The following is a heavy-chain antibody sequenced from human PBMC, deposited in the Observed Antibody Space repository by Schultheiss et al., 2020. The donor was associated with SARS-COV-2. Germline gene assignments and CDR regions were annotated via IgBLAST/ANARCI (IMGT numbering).Heavy chain of an antibody. Sequence: SQTLSLTCTVSGGSISSYYWSWIRQPPGKGLEWIGYIYYSGSTNYNPSLKSRVTISVDTSKNQFSLKLSSVTAADTAVYYCARANYYYYGMDVWGQGTTVTVSS. CDR2: IYYSGST. J-gene: IGHJ6*02. CDR1: GGSISSYY. CDR3: ARANYYYYGMDV. V-gene: IGHV4-59*12.